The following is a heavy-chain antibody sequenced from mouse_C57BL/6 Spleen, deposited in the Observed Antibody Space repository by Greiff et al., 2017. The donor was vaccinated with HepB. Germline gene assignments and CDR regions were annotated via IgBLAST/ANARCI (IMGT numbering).Heavy chain of an antibody. J-gene: IGHJ1*03. CDR3: ARSYYGSSYDWYFDV. D-gene: IGHD1-1*01. Sequence: EVKLVESGPELVKPGASVKISCKASGYSFTGYYMHWVKQSHGNILDWIGYIYPYNGVSSYNQKFKGKATLTVDKSSSTAYMELRSLTSEDSAVYYCARSYYGSSYDWYFDVWGTGTTVTVSS. V-gene: IGHV1-31*01. CDR2: IYPYNGVS. CDR1: GYSFTGYY.